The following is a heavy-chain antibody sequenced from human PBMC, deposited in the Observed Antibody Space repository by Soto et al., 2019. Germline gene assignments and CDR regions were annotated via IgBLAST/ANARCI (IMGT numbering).Heavy chain of an antibody. V-gene: IGHV4-59*01. CDR2: IYYSGST. D-gene: IGHD3-16*02. Sequence: SETLSLTCTVSGGSISSYYWSWIRQPPGKGLEWIGYIYYSGSTNYNPSLKSRVTISVDTSKNQFSLKLSSVTAADTAVYYCARASHDYIWGSYRCHFDDWGQGTLDTFSS. J-gene: IGHJ4*02. CDR3: ARASHDYIWGSYRCHFDD. CDR1: GGSISSYY.